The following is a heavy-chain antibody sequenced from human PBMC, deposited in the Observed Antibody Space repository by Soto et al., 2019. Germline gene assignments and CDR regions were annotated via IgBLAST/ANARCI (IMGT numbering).Heavy chain of an antibody. V-gene: IGHV4-4*07. D-gene: IGHD5-18*01. Sequence: PSATLSLTCTVSGGSISSYHWNWIKQSAGGGLEWIGRISASGITNYNPSLKSRINMSIDTSKNQFSLKLSSVTAADTAVYYCARKLDTAMVDDAFDIWGQGTMVTFSS. CDR2: ISASGIT. J-gene: IGHJ3*02. CDR3: ARKLDTAMVDDAFDI. CDR1: GGSISSYH.